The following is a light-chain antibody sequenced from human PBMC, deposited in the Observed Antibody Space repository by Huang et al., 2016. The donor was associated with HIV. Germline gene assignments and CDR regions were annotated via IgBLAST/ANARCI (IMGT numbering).Light chain of an antibody. CDR1: QNVNRN. Sequence: DIVMTQSPATLSVSLGERVILPCRASQNVNRNVAWYQHKPGQVPRLVIHGASTRATGVSDRFRGSGSGTEFTLTISSLQAEDFALYYCQHYNNWPPWTFGQGTKLEIK. CDR3: QHYNNWPPWT. V-gene: IGKV3-15*01. CDR2: GAS. J-gene: IGKJ1*01.